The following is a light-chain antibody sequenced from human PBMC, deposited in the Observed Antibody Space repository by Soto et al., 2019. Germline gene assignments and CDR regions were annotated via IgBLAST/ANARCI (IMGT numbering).Light chain of an antibody. CDR1: QSISSW. J-gene: IGKJ3*01. Sequence: DIQMTQSPSTLSASVGDRVTITCRASQSISSWLAWYQQKPGKAPKLLIYKASSLESGVPPRFSGSGAGTEFTLTIISLQSDDFATYYCQQYNSPFTFGPGTKVDIK. CDR2: KAS. CDR3: QQYNSPFT. V-gene: IGKV1-5*03.